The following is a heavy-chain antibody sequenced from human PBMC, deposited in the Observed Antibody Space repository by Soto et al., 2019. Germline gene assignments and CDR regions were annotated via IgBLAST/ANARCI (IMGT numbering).Heavy chain of an antibody. CDR3: ARDRSGYCSGGSSYYWFDP. CDR1: GYTFTSYA. Sequence: ASVKVSCKASGYTFTSYAMHWVRQAPGQRLEWMGWINAGNGNTKYSQKFQGRVTITRDTSASTAYMELSSLRSEDTAVYYCARDRSGYCSGGSSYYWFDPWGQGTLVTV. D-gene: IGHD2-15*01. CDR2: INAGNGNT. V-gene: IGHV1-3*01. J-gene: IGHJ5*02.